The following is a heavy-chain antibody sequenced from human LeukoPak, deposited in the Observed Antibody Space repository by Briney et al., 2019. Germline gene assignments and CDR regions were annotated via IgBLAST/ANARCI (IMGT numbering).Heavy chain of an antibody. J-gene: IGHJ6*04. V-gene: IGHV3-21*01. Sequence: PGGSLRLSCAASGFTFSSYTMNWVRQAPGKGLEWVSSISSSSDYIYYADSVKGRFTISRDNAKNSLYLQMDSLRAEDTAVYYCAELGITMIGGVWGKGTTVTISS. CDR3: AELGITMIGGV. CDR1: GFTFSSYT. CDR2: ISSSSDYI. D-gene: IGHD3-10*02.